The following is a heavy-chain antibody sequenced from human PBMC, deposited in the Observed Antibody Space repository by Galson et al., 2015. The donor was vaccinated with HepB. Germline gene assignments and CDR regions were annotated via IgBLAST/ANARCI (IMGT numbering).Heavy chain of an antibody. CDR1: GYTFTSYY. J-gene: IGHJ4*02. D-gene: IGHD2-2*01. CDR2: INPSGGST. Sequence: SVKVSCKASGYTFTSYYMHWVRQAPGQGLEWMGIINPSGGSTSYAQKFQGRVTMTRDTSTSTVYMELSSLRSEDTAVYYCARYCSSTSCYPTIGGLDYWGQGTLVTVSS. CDR3: ARYCSSTSCYPTIGGLDY. V-gene: IGHV1-46*01.